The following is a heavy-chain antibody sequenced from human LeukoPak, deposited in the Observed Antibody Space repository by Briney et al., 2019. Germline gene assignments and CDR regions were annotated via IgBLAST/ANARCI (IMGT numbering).Heavy chain of an antibody. D-gene: IGHD2-8*01. J-gene: IGHJ6*02. CDR3: ARDEMGDV. CDR1: GGSISGYY. Sequence: SSETLSLTCTVSGGSISGYYWSWIRQPPGKGLEWIGYTYYSGSTYYTPSLKSRVTISVDTSKNQFSLKLNSVTAADTAVYYCARDEMGDVWGQGTTVTVSS. CDR2: TYYSGST. V-gene: IGHV4-59*01.